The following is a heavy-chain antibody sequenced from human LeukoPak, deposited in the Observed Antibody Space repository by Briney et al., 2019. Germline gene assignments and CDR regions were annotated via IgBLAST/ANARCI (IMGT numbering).Heavy chain of an antibody. D-gene: IGHD5-24*01. Sequence: GESLKISCKGSGYSFTSYWIGWVRQMPGKGLEWMGIIYPGDSDTRYSPSFQGQVTISADKSISTAYLQWSSLKASDTAMYYCARIRDGYNLPWTAFDYWGQGTLVTVSS. J-gene: IGHJ4*02. CDR1: GYSFTSYW. CDR3: ARIRDGYNLPWTAFDY. V-gene: IGHV5-51*01. CDR2: IYPGDSDT.